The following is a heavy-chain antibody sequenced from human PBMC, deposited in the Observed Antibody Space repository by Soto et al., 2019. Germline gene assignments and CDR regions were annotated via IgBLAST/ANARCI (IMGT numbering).Heavy chain of an antibody. Sequence: GGSLRLSCAASGFTLVSCAMHRVRQAPGKGLEWVSSISGGGETFYADSVKGRFTVSRDNFKNTLHLQMNSLRAEDTAVYFCAKAPFDLAARPGPLDYWGLGTLVTVSS. V-gene: IGHV3-23*01. CDR1: GFTLVSCA. CDR3: AKAPFDLAARPGPLDY. J-gene: IGHJ4*02. CDR2: ISGGGET. D-gene: IGHD5-18*01.